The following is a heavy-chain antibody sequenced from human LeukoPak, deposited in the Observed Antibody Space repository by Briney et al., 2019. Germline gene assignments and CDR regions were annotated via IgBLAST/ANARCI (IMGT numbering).Heavy chain of an antibody. CDR2: IIPIFGTA. Sequence: GASVKVSCKASGGTFSSYAISWVRQAPGQGLEWMGGIIPIFGTANYAQKFQGRVTITTDESTSTAYMELSSLRSEDTAVYYCARPQGGSYLRRDAFDIWGQGTMVTVSS. CDR1: GGTFSSYA. CDR3: ARPQGGSYLRRDAFDI. J-gene: IGHJ3*02. V-gene: IGHV1-69*05. D-gene: IGHD1-26*01.